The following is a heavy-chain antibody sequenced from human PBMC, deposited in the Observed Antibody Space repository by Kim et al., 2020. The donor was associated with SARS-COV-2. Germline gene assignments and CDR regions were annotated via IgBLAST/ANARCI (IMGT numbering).Heavy chain of an antibody. CDR1: GYTFTSYA. D-gene: IGHD3-10*01. J-gene: IGHJ3*02. CDR2: INTNTGNP. CDR3: ARSPLITMVQGANSDAFDI. Sequence: ASVKVSCKASGYTFTSYAMNWVRQAPGQGLEWMGWINTNTGNPTYAQGFTGRFVFSLDTSVSTAYLQISSLKAEDTAVYYCARSPLITMVQGANSDAFDIWGQGTMVTVSS. V-gene: IGHV7-4-1*02.